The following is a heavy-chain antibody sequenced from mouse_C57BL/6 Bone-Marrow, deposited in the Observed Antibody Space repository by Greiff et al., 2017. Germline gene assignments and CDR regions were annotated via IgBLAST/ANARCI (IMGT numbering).Heavy chain of an antibody. CDR1: GYTFTSYW. J-gene: IGHJ4*01. CDR3: ARGFITTVEAMDY. Sequence: VQLQQPGAELVMPGASVKLSCKASGYTFTSYWMHWVKQRPGQGLEWIGEIDPSASYTNYNQKFKGKSTLTVDKSSSTAYMQLSSLTSEDSAVYYCARGFITTVEAMDYWGQGTSVTVSS. V-gene: IGHV1-69*01. CDR2: IDPSASYT. D-gene: IGHD1-1*01.